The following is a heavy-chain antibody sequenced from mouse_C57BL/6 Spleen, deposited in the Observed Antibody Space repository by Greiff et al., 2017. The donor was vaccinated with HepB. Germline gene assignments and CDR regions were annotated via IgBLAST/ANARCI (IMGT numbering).Heavy chain of an antibody. CDR2: IDPETGGT. CDR1: GYTFTDYE. J-gene: IGHJ2*01. V-gene: IGHV1-15*01. D-gene: IGHD1-1*01. Sequence: LQESGAELVRPGASVTLSCKASGYTFTDYEMHWVKQTPVHGLEWIGAIDPETGGTAYNQKFKGKAILTADKSSSTAYMELRSLTSEDSAVYYCTRVCYGSSYFDYWGQGTTITVSS. CDR3: TRVCYGSSYFDY.